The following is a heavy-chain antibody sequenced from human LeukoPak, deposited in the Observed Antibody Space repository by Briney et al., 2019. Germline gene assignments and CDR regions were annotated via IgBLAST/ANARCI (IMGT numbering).Heavy chain of an antibody. CDR1: GGSISGYY. D-gene: IGHD3-22*01. Sequence: TSETLSLTCTVSGGSISGYYWSWIRQPPGKGLEWIGNIYYTGSTSYNPSLKSRVTISVGTSRNQISLRLSSVTAADTAVYYCAREVYYHRSGYLKASGIWGQGTMVTVSS. J-gene: IGHJ3*02. CDR2: IYYTGST. V-gene: IGHV4-59*01. CDR3: AREVYYHRSGYLKASGI.